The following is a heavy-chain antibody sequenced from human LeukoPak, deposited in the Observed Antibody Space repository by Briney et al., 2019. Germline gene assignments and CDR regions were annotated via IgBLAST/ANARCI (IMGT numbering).Heavy chain of an antibody. D-gene: IGHD4-17*01. CDR3: ARARMTTVTGFDY. J-gene: IGHJ4*02. V-gene: IGHV4-34*01. CDR2: INHSGST. Sequence: SETLSLTCAVYGGSFSGYYWSWIRQPPGKGLEWIGEINHSGSTNYNPSLKSRVTISVDTSKNQFSLKLNSVTAADTAFYYCARARMTTVTGFDYWGQGTLVTVSS. CDR1: GGSFSGYY.